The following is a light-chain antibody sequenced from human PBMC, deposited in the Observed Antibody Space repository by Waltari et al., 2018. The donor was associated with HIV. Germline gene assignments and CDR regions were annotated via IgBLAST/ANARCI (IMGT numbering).Light chain of an antibody. CDR3: QSADASDTFLWV. Sequence: SYELTQIPSVSAYPGKTARITSSGDGLLKQYTYWYQQRPGQAPVLVIYKDSERPSGIPERYSGSSSGTTVTLTISGVQAEDEADYYCQSADASDTFLWVFGGGTKVTVL. V-gene: IGLV3-25*03. CDR1: GLLKQY. CDR2: KDS. J-gene: IGLJ3*02.